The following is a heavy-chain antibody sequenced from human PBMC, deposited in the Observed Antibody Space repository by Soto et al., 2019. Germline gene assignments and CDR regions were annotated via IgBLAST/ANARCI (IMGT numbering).Heavy chain of an antibody. CDR2: FDPEDGET. J-gene: IGHJ3*02. V-gene: IGHV1-24*01. CDR1: GYTLTELS. Sequence: ASVKVSCKVSGYTLTELSMHWVRQAPGKGLEWMGGFDPEDGETIYAQKFQGRVTMTEDTSTDTAYMELSSLRSEDTAVYYCATPMDYGDSGDAFDIWGQGTMVTVSS. D-gene: IGHD4-17*01. CDR3: ATPMDYGDSGDAFDI.